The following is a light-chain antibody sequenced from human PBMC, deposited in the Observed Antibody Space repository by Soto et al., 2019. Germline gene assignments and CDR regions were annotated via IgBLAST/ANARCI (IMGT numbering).Light chain of an antibody. V-gene: IGKV1-17*01. CDR3: LQHNSYPHT. J-gene: IGKJ1*01. CDR2: AAS. Sequence: DIQMNQTPSSLSASVGDRVTITCRASPGIRNVLAWYQQKPGKPPKRLIFAASSLQSGVPSRFSASESGTEFTLSISSPQPEDFATHYCLQHNSYPHTVGQGTNLEIK. CDR1: PGIRNV.